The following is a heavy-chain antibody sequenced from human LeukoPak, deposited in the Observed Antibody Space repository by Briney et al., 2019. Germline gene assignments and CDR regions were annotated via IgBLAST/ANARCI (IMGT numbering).Heavy chain of an antibody. Sequence: GGSLRLSCAASGFTFDDYAMHWVRQAPGEGLEWVSGISWNSGSIGYADSVKGRFTISRDNAKNSLYLQMNSLRAEDTALYYCAKVPYYYDSSGYSNYYFDYWGQGTLVTVSS. CDR3: AKVPYYYDSSGYSNYYFDY. CDR2: ISWNSGSI. V-gene: IGHV3-9*01. CDR1: GFTFDDYA. D-gene: IGHD3-22*01. J-gene: IGHJ4*02.